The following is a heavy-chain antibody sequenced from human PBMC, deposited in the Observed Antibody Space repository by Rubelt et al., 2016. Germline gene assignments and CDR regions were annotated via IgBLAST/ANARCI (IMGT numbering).Heavy chain of an antibody. J-gene: IGHJ4*02. D-gene: IGHD2-21*02. CDR2: EGSNK. V-gene: IGHV3-33*01. Sequence: EGSNKYYADSVKGRFTISRDNSKNTLYLQMNSLRAEDTAVYYCARGVGVVVTANIDYWGQGTLVTVSS. CDR3: ARGVGVVVTANIDY.